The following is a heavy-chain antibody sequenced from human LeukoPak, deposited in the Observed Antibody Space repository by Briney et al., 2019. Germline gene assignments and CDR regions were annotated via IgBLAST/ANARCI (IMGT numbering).Heavy chain of an antibody. CDR1: GGSFSGYY. D-gene: IGHD3-3*01. V-gene: IGHV4-34*01. CDR2: INHSGST. Sequence: KTSEILSLTCAVYGGSFSGYYWSWVRQPPGKGLEWIGEINHSGSTNYNPSLKSRVTISVDTSKNQFSLKLSSVTAADTAVYYCARGGVTIFGVVRRNWFDPWGQGTLVTVSS. J-gene: IGHJ5*02. CDR3: ARGGVTIFGVVRRNWFDP.